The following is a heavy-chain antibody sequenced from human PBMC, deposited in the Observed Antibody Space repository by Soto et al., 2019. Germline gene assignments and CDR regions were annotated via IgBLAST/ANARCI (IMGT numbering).Heavy chain of an antibody. Sequence: QVQLQESGPGLVKPSETLSLTCTVSGGSISSYYWSWIRQPPGKGLEWIGYIYYSGSTNYNPSLKGRVTISVDTSKSQFSLKLSSVNAADTAVYYCARDRTYDFWSGYYPSGYYGMDVWGQGTPVTVSS. J-gene: IGHJ6*02. CDR2: IYYSGST. CDR1: GGSISSYY. V-gene: IGHV4-59*01. D-gene: IGHD3-3*01. CDR3: ARDRTYDFWSGYYPSGYYGMDV.